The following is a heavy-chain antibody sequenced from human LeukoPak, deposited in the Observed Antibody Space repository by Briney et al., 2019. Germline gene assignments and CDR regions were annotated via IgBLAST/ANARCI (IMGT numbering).Heavy chain of an antibody. V-gene: IGHV3-48*04. CDR1: GFTFSSYS. CDR2: ISSSSSTI. J-gene: IGHJ4*02. Sequence: GSLRLSCAASGFTFSSYSMNWVRQAPGKGLEWVSYISSSSSTIYYADSVKGRFTISRDNAKNSLYLQMNSLRAEDTAVYYCARDTSDGAAALFDYWGQGTLVTVSS. D-gene: IGHD6-13*01. CDR3: ARDTSDGAAALFDY.